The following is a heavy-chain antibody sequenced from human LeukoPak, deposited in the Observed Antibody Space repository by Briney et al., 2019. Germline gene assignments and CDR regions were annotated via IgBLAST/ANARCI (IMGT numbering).Heavy chain of an antibody. V-gene: IGHV3-15*01. Sequence: PGGSLRLSCAASGFTVSNAWMSWVRQAPGKGLEWVGRIKSKTDGGTTDYAAPVKGRFTISRDDSKNTLCLQVNSLETEDTAVYYCTTLKVGSAWYIDYWGQGTLVTVSS. D-gene: IGHD1-1*01. CDR3: TTLKVGSAWYIDY. CDR1: GFTVSNAW. J-gene: IGHJ4*02. CDR2: IKSKTDGGTT.